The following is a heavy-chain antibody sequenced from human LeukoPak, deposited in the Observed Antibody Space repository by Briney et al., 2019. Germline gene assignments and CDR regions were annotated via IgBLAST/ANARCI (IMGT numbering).Heavy chain of an antibody. J-gene: IGHJ4*02. CDR1: GFTFSSYA. CDR2: ISGSGGST. Sequence: GGSLRLSCAASGFTFSSYAMSWVRQAPGKGLEWVSAISGSGGSTYYADSVKGRFTISRDNSENTLYLQMNSLRAEDTAVYYCAKVLNYYDSSGYYYFDYWGQGTLVTVSS. CDR3: AKVLNYYDSSGYYYFDY. D-gene: IGHD3-22*01. V-gene: IGHV3-23*01.